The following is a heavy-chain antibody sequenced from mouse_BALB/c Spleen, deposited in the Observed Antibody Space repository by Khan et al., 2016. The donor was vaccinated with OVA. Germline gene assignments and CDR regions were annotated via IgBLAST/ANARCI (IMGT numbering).Heavy chain of an antibody. CDR2: ISYSGSP. Sequence: EVQLQESGPGLVKPSQSLSLTCTVTGYSITSGYGWNWIRQFPGNKLEWMGYISYSGSPNYNPSLKSRISINRDTSKNQFFLQLNSVTTEDTATYYCAITARIKYWGQGTTLTVSS. CDR1: GYSITSGYG. J-gene: IGHJ2*01. D-gene: IGHD1-2*01. CDR3: AITARIKY. V-gene: IGHV3-1*02.